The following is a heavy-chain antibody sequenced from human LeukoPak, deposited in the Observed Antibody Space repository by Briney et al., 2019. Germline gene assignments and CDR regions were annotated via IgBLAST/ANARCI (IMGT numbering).Heavy chain of an antibody. CDR2: ISYDGSNK. J-gene: IGHJ4*02. Sequence: GRSLRLSCAASGFTFSSYGMHWVRQAPGKGLEWVAVISYDGSNKYYADSVKGRFTISRDNSKNTLYLQMNSLRAEDTAVYYCAKPLASAEFDYWGQGTLVTVSS. V-gene: IGHV3-30*18. CDR1: GFTFSSYG. CDR3: AKPLASAEFDY.